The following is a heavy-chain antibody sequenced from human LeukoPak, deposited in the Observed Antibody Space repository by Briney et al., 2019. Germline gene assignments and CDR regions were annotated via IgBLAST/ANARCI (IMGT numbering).Heavy chain of an antibody. CDR3: AGTNYYGSGSAEYFQH. V-gene: IGHV3-48*03. Sequence: GGSLRLSCAASGFTFSSYEMNWVRQAPGKGLEWVSYISTSGRSIYYADSVKGRFTISRDNPKNSLYLQMNSLRAEDTAVYYCAGTNYYGSGSAEYFQHWGRAPWSPSPQ. D-gene: IGHD3-10*01. CDR2: ISTSGRSI. J-gene: IGHJ1*01. CDR1: GFTFSSYE.